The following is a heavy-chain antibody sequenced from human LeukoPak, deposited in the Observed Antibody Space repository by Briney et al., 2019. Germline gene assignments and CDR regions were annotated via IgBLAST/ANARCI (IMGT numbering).Heavy chain of an antibody. D-gene: IGHD1-1*01. J-gene: IGHJ5*02. CDR1: GDSVSSNNGA. CDR3: TRDDPPTGIDP. Sequence: SQTLSLTCAISGDSVSSNNGAWIWIRQSPSIGLEWLGWTYYRSKCYNYYAVSVNSRITITADTSNHQFTLQLNSVTPEDTAVYYCTRDDPPTGIDPWGQGTLVTVSS. V-gene: IGHV6-1*01. CDR2: TYYRSKCYN.